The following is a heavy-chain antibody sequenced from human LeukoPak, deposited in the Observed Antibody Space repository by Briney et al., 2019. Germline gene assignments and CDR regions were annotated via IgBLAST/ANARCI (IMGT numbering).Heavy chain of an antibody. CDR2: MHYTGNT. CDR3: ARHLSGLSWFDP. D-gene: IGHD1-26*01. V-gene: IGHV4-30-4*08. J-gene: IGHJ5*02. CDR1: GDSITSGDYY. Sequence: PSETLSLTCTVSGDSITSGDYYWTCIRQPPVKGLEWVAYMHYTGNTYYNSSLKSRLTISVDTSKNQFSLRLSFVTAADTAMYYCARHLSGLSWFDPWGQGTLVTVSS.